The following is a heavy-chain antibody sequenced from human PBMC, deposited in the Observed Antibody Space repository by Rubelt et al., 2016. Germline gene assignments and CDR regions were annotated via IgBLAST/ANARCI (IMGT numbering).Heavy chain of an antibody. CDR3: ARVVSI. J-gene: IGHJ3*02. V-gene: IGHV3-21*04. D-gene: IGHD6-6*01. Sequence: EVQLVESGGGLVQPGGSLRLSCAASGFTFSSYSMNWVRQAPGKGLEWVAYTSASGSYTNYADSVKGRFTISRDNAKDSLYLQMNSLRAEDTAVYYCARVVSIWGQGTMVSVSS. CDR1: GFTFSSYS. CDR2: TSASGSYT.